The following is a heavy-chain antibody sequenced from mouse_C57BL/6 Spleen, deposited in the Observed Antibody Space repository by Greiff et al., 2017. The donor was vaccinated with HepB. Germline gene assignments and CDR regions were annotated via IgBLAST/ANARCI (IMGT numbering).Heavy chain of an antibody. D-gene: IGHD1-1*01. CDR1: GFTFSDYY. J-gene: IGHJ2*01. CDR2: INYDGSST. Sequence: DVQLVESEGGLVQPGSSMKLSCTASGFTFSDYYMAWVRQVPEKGLEWVANINYDGSSTYYLDSLKSRFIISRDNAKNILYLQMSSLKSEDTATYYCARGNYGFDYWGQGTTLTVSS. CDR3: ARGNYGFDY. V-gene: IGHV5-16*01.